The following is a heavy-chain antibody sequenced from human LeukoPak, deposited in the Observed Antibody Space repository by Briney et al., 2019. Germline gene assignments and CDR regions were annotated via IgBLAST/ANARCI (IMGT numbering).Heavy chain of an antibody. J-gene: IGHJ2*01. Sequence: SETLSLTCAVSGGSISSYYWSWIRQPAGKGLEWIGRIDTSGNTKYKPSLKSRVTMSVDTSKNQFSLKLSSVTAADTAVYYCARVSSSWYQDWYFDLWGRGTLVTVSS. V-gene: IGHV4-4*07. CDR2: IDTSGNT. CDR1: GGSISSYY. D-gene: IGHD6-13*01. CDR3: ARVSSSWYQDWYFDL.